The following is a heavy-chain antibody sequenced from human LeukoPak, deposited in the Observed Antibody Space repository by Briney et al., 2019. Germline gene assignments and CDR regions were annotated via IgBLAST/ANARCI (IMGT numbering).Heavy chain of an antibody. CDR3: AKDGSLWFGELPDY. CDR2: IKQDGSQK. Sequence: GGSLRLSCAASGFTFSSYWMSWVRQAPGKGLEWVANIKQDGSQKYYVDSVKGRFSISRDNAKNSLYLQMNSLRAEDTAVYYCAKDGSLWFGELPDYWGQGTLVTVSS. J-gene: IGHJ4*02. CDR1: GFTFSSYW. D-gene: IGHD3-10*01. V-gene: IGHV3-7*01.